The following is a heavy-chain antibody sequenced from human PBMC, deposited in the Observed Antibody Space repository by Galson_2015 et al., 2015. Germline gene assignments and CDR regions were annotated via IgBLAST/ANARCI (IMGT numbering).Heavy chain of an antibody. CDR2: ISYDGSNK. D-gene: IGHD6-6*01. CDR3: ARDLDLYSSSLYYYYGMDV. Sequence: SLRLSCAASGFTFSSYAMHWVRQAPGKGLEWVAVISYDGSNKYYADSVKGRFTISRDNSKNTLYLQMNSLRAEDTAVYHCARDLDLYSSSLYYYYGMDVWGQGTTVTVSS. CDR1: GFTFSSYA. V-gene: IGHV3-30-3*01. J-gene: IGHJ6*02.